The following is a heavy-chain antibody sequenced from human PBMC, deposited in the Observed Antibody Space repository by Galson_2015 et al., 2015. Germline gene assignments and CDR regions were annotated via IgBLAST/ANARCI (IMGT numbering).Heavy chain of an antibody. D-gene: IGHD4-17*01. J-gene: IGHJ6*02. V-gene: IGHV3-33*01. CDR3: ARSNGDYSVSYYYYGMDV. CDR2: IWYDGSNK. CDR1: GFTFSSYG. Sequence: SLRLSCAASGFTFSSYGMHWVRQAPGKGLEWVAVIWYDGSNKYYADSVKGRFTISRDNSKNTLYLQMNSLRAEDTAVYYCARSNGDYSVSYYYYGMDVWGQGTTVTVSS.